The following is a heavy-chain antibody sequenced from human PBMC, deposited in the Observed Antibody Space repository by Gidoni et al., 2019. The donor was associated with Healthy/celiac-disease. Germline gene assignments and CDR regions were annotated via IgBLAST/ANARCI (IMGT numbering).Heavy chain of an antibody. Sequence: EVQLLESGAGLVQPGGSLRLSCAASGVTFSSYAMSWVRQAPGKGLDWVSAISGSGGSTYYADSVKGRFTISRDNSKNTLYLQMNSLRAEDTAVYYCAKGDSYGLLGYWGQGTLVTVSS. CDR2: ISGSGGST. V-gene: IGHV3-23*01. D-gene: IGHD5-18*01. CDR1: GVTFSSYA. J-gene: IGHJ4*02. CDR3: AKGDSYGLLGY.